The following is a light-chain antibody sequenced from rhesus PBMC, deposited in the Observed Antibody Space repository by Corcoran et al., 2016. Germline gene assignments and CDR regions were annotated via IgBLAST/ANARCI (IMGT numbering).Light chain of an antibody. Sequence: QVILTQSPATLSLSPGERATLSCRASQSVGSSLAWYQQKLGQATRLPIYGASSRATGIPDRFSGSGSGTEFTLTLSSLVPEDFAVYYCQKYSSSPYSFGQGTKVEIK. CDR1: QSVGSS. V-gene: IGKV3-53*01. CDR2: GAS. J-gene: IGKJ2*01. CDR3: QKYSSSPYS.